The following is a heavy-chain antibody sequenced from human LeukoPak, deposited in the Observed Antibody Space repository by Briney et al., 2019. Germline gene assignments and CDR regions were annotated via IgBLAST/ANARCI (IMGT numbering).Heavy chain of an antibody. CDR2: INPSGGST. CDR3: ARAGGWLQDFDY. J-gene: IGHJ4*02. Sequence: ASVKVSCKASGYTFTSYYIHWVRQAPGQGLEWMGIINPSGGSTTYAHKFQGRVTMTRDTSTSTVYMELSSLRSEDTAVYYCARAGGWLQDFDYWGQGTLVTVSS. V-gene: IGHV1-46*01. CDR1: GYTFTSYY. D-gene: IGHD5-24*01.